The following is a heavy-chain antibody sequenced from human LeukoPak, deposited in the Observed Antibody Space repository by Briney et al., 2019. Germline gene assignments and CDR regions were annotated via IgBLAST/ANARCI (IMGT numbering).Heavy chain of an antibody. D-gene: IGHD3-10*01. CDR2: ISSSSSYI. CDR1: GFTFSSYS. V-gene: IGHV3-21*04. CDR3: AKFQGFGDFPDSNLDY. J-gene: IGHJ4*02. Sequence: GGSLRLSCAASGFTFSSYSMNWVRQAPGKGLEWVSSISSSSSYIYYADSVKGRFTISRDNAMNSLYLQMNSLRAEDTAIYYCAKFQGFGDFPDSNLDYWGQGTLVSVSS.